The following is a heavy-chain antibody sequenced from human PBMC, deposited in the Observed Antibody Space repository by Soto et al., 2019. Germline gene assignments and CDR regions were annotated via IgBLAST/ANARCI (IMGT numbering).Heavy chain of an antibody. V-gene: IGHV1-8*01. CDR3: ARVLWFGELSGDYYYYYMDV. D-gene: IGHD3-10*01. J-gene: IGHJ6*03. CDR2: MNPNRGNT. CDR1: GYTFTSSD. Sequence: ASVQGSCKASGYTFTSSDINWVRQATGQGLEWMGWMNPNRGNTGYAQKFQGRVTMTRNTSISTAYMELSSLRSEDTAVYYCARVLWFGELSGDYYYYYMDVWGKGTTVTVSS.